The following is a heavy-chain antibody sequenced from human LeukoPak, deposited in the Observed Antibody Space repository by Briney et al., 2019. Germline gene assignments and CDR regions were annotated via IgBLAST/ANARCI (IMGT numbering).Heavy chain of an antibody. J-gene: IGHJ5*02. CDR2: ISGSGGST. CDR1: GFPFTTYA. CDR3: AKDPVEMATINWFDP. V-gene: IGHV3-23*01. D-gene: IGHD5-24*01. Sequence: GGSLRLSCAASGFPFTTYAMNWVRRAPGKGLEWVSGISGSGGSTYYADSVKGRFTISRDNSKHTLYLQMNSLRAEDTAVYYCAKDPVEMATINWFDPWGQGTLVTVSS.